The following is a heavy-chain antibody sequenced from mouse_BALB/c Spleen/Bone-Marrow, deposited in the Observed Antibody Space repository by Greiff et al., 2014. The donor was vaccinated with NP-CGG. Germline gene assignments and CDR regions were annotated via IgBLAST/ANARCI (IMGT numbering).Heavy chain of an antibody. CDR3: ARRYDYGYGPFAY. J-gene: IGHJ3*01. V-gene: IGHV5-12-2*01. CDR1: GFTFSNYT. D-gene: IGHD1-2*01. Sequence: DVMLVESGGGLVQPGGSLKLSCAASGFTFSNYTMSWIRQTPEKRLEWVAYISNGGGTTYYPDTVKGRFTIPRDNAKNTLYLQMSSLKSEDTAMYYCARRYDYGYGPFAYWGQGTLVTVSA. CDR2: ISNGGGTT.